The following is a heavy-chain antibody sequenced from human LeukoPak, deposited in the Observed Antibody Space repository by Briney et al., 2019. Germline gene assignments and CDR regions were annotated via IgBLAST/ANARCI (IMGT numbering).Heavy chain of an antibody. V-gene: IGHV3-23*01. D-gene: IGHD2-2*02. CDR1: AFTFSNYA. CDR2: FSGSGGST. CDR3: AKDVGYCSSTTCYKPFDY. Sequence: GGSLRLSCAASAFTFSNYAMSWVRQAPGKGLEWVSAFSGSGGSTYYADSVKGRFTISRDNSKNTLYLQMNSLRAEDTAVYHCAKDVGYCSSTTCYKPFDYWGQGTLVTVSS. J-gene: IGHJ4*02.